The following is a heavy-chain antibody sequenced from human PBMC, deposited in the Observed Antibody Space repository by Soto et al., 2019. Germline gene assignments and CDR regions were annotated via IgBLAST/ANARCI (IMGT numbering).Heavy chain of an antibody. CDR2: INYSGIT. V-gene: IGHV4-34*09. Sequence: SETLSLTCAVQGGSFSGYIWTWIRQPPGKGLQWIGQINYSGITYYNPSLKSRVTISLDTSKNQFSLKLSSVTAADTAVYYCARGSSIAGLYYGMDVWGQGTTVTVSS. CDR1: GGSFSGYI. CDR3: ARGSSIAGLYYGMDV. J-gene: IGHJ6*02. D-gene: IGHD6-6*01.